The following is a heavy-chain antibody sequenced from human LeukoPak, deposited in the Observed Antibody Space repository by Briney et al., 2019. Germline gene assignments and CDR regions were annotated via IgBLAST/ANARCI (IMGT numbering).Heavy chain of an antibody. CDR1: GFTISSYA. D-gene: IGHD1-26*01. Sequence: GGSLRLSCAASGFTISSYAMHWVRQAPGKGLEWVAVISYDGSNKYYADSVKGRFTISRDNSKNTLYLQMNSLRAEDTAVYYCARDLRTRGSYLDYWGQGTLVTVSS. CDR3: ARDLRTRGSYLDY. J-gene: IGHJ4*02. V-gene: IGHV3-30*01. CDR2: ISYDGSNK.